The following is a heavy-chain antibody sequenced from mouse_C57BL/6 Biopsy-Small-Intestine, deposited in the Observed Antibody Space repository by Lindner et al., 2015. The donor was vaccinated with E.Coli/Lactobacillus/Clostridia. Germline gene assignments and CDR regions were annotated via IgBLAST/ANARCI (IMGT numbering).Heavy chain of an antibody. CDR3: ARESYYYGSSYALDY. Sequence: VQLQESGGGLVKPGGSLKLSCAASGFTFSSYAMSWVRQTPEKRVEWVATISADDNYTFYPDNIKGRFTISRDNAKNNLYLQMSHLKSEDTAMYYCARESYYYGSSYALDYWGQGTSVTVSS. CDR2: ISADDNYT. V-gene: IGHV5-4*01. D-gene: IGHD1-1*01. J-gene: IGHJ4*01. CDR1: GFTFSSYA.